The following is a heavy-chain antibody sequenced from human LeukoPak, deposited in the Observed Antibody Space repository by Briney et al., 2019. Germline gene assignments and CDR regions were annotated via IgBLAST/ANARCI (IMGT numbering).Heavy chain of an antibody. Sequence: SETLSLXCAVYGGSFSGYYWSWIRQPPGKGLEWIGEINHSGSTNYNPSLKSRVTISVDTSKNQFSLKLSSVTAADTAVYYCERSTSPAHAFDIWGQGTMVAVSS. CDR2: INHSGST. CDR3: ERSTSPAHAFDI. D-gene: IGHD2-2*01. V-gene: IGHV4-34*01. CDR1: GGSFSGYY. J-gene: IGHJ3*02.